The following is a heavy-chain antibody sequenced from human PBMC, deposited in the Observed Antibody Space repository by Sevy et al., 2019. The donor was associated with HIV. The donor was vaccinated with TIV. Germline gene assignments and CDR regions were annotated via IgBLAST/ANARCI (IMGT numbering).Heavy chain of an antibody. V-gene: IGHV3-23*01. CDR3: AREGCSKPHDY. CDR1: GFTFSNYA. J-gene: IGHJ4*02. CDR2: FSFGCGKI. D-gene: IGHD2-2*01. Sequence: GGSMRLSCAASGFTFSNYAMSWVRQAPGKGLEWVSSFSFGCGKINYADSVKGRFTISRDNSKNTLYLQMNSLRAEDTALYYCAREGCSKPHDYWGQGTLVTVSS.